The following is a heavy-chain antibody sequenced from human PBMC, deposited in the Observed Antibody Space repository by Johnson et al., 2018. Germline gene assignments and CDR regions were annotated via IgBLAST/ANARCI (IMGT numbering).Heavy chain of an antibody. Sequence: QVQLVESGGGVVQPGRSLRLSCAASGFTFSSYGMHWVRQAPGKGLEWVAVISYDGSNKYYADSVKGRFTISRDNSKNTLYLQMNSRRAEDTAVYYRAKDGNGYSSSWRNYYGMDVWGQGTTVTVSS. V-gene: IGHV3-30*18. CDR2: ISYDGSNK. CDR3: AKDGNGYSSSWRNYYGMDV. J-gene: IGHJ6*02. CDR1: GFTFSSYG. D-gene: IGHD6-13*01.